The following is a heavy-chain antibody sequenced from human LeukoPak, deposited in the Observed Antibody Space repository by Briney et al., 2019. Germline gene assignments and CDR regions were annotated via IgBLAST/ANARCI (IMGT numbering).Heavy chain of an antibody. J-gene: IGHJ4*02. CDR2: IYPRDGST. V-gene: IGHV1-46*01. CDR1: GYSFTSNY. CDR3: ARDQEAFDY. Sequence: ASVKVSCKASGYSFTSNYIHWVRQAPGQGLEWMGMIYPRDGSTSYAQKFQGRVTVTRDTSTSAVHMELSGLRSEDTAVYYCARDQEAFDYWGQGTLVTVSS.